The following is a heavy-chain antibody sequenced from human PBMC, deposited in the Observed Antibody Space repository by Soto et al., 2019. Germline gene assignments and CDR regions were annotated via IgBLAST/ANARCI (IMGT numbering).Heavy chain of an antibody. Sequence: GGSLRLSCAPSGFTFRNFAMSWVRQDPGKGLEWLSTISASGGTTNSVDSVKGRFTISRDNSKNTLYLQMNSLRAEDTAVYYCAKAGVDYADYYYYGMDVWGQGTTVTVSS. D-gene: IGHD4-17*01. CDR2: ISASGGTT. J-gene: IGHJ6*02. V-gene: IGHV3-23*01. CDR1: GFTFRNFA. CDR3: AKAGVDYADYYYYGMDV.